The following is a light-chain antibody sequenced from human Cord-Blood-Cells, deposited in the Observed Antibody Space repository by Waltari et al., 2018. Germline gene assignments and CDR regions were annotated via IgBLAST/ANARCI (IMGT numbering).Light chain of an antibody. CDR1: QCVSSY. J-gene: IGKJ1*01. V-gene: IGKV3-11*01. CDR2: DAS. CDR3: QQRSTGLGWT. Sequence: EIVLTQSPATLSLSPGERATLSCRASQCVSSYLAWYQQKPGQAPRLLIYDASNRATGIPARFSGSGSGTDFTLTISSLEPEDFAVYYCQQRSTGLGWTFGQGTKVEIK.